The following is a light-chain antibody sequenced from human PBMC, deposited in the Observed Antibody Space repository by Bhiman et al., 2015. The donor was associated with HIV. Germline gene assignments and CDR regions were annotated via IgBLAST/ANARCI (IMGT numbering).Light chain of an antibody. V-gene: IGLV2-14*01. Sequence: QSALTQPPSASGSPGQSVAISCTGTSSDFGGYNFVSWYQQHPGKAPKLIIYEVTKRPSGVSDRFSGSKSGNAASLTISGLQSEDDAFYYCASYTTATTWVFGGGTELTVL. CDR2: EVT. CDR3: ASYTTATTWV. CDR1: SSDFGGYNF. J-gene: IGLJ3*02.